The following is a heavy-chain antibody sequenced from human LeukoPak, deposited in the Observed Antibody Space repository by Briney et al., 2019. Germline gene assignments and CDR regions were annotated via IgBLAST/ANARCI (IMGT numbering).Heavy chain of an antibody. Sequence: GASVKVSCKASGYTFTDHYIHWVRQAPGQGLEWMGWINPNSGGTNYAQKFQGRVTMTRDTSISTAYMELNRLRADDKAVYFCATDRLSQELLDYWGQGTLVTVSS. D-gene: IGHD2-15*01. CDR3: ATDRLSQELLDY. V-gene: IGHV1-2*02. CDR1: GYTFTDHY. J-gene: IGHJ4*02. CDR2: INPNSGGT.